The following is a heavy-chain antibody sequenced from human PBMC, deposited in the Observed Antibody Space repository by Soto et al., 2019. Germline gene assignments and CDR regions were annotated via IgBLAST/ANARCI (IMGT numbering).Heavy chain of an antibody. J-gene: IGHJ6*02. Sequence: GGSLRLSCAASGFTFSSYAMSWVRQAPGKGLEWVSAISGSGGSTYYADSVKGRFTISRDNSKNTLYLQMNSLRAEDTAVYYCAKGEITIFGVDEIGRMDVWGQGTTVTVSS. CDR3: AKGEITIFGVDEIGRMDV. CDR1: GFTFSSYA. CDR2: ISGSGGST. V-gene: IGHV3-23*01. D-gene: IGHD3-3*01.